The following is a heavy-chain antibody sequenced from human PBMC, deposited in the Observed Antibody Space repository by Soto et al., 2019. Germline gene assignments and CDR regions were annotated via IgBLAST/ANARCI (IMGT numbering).Heavy chain of an antibody. V-gene: IGHV1-18*01. J-gene: IGHJ6*02. CDR2: ISGHNGNT. CDR3: AMVDVYVTPSPQDV. CDR1: GYTFTSYG. Sequence: GASVKVSCKASGYTFTSYGISWVRQAPGQGLEWMGWISGHNGNTKYAQNLQGRVTLTTDTSTSTAYMELTSLRSNDTAIYYCAMVDVYVTPSPQDVWGQGTTVTVSS. D-gene: IGHD3-16*01.